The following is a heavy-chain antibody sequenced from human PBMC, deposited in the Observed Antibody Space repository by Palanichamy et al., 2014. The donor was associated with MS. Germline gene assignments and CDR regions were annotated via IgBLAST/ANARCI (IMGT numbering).Heavy chain of an antibody. CDR1: GGSISSADYY. J-gene: IGHJ4*02. CDR3: ARVGRCSRNSCSFRYFDY. D-gene: IGHD2-15*01. Sequence: QVQLQDGAPGLVKPSQTLSLICTVSGGSISSADYYWSWIRQPPQKGLEWIGYIWYTGSTYYTPSLKSRVTMLVDTSKNQFSLKLSSVTAADTAVYYCARVGRCSRNSCSFRYFDYWGRGALVTVSS. V-gene: IGHV4-30-4*01. CDR2: IWYTGST.